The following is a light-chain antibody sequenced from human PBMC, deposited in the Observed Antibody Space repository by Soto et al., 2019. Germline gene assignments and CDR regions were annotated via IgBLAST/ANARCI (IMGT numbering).Light chain of an antibody. Sequence: DIQLTQSPSILSASVGDRVTVTCRASQGISSSLAWYQQRPGKAPKLLIYAASTLQTGVPSRFSGSGSGTEFTLTISSLKPEDVATYYCQHLNSYPPFGPGTKVDIK. CDR2: AAS. CDR3: QHLNSYPP. V-gene: IGKV1-9*01. J-gene: IGKJ3*01. CDR1: QGISSS.